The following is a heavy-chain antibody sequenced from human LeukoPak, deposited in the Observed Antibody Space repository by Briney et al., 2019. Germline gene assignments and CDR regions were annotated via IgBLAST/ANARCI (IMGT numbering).Heavy chain of an antibody. Sequence: PGGSLRLSCEASGFTFGNFGMTWVRQAPGKGVQWVSGITGSSTWTYYAASVKGRFTVSRDNSQNTLHLQMNSLRADDTAVYYCARELVSSGTGYFDLWGRGTLVTVSS. CDR2: ITGSSTWT. CDR3: ARELVSSGTGYFDL. CDR1: GFTFGNFG. D-gene: IGHD3-10*01. V-gene: IGHV3-23*01. J-gene: IGHJ2*01.